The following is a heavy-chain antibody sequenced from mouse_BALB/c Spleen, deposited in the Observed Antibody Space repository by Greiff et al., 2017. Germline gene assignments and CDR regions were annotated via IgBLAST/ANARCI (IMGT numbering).Heavy chain of an antibody. V-gene: IGHV2-9*02. D-gene: IGHD1-1*01. Sequence: VQLVESGPGLVAPSQSLSITCTVSGFSLTSYGVHWVRQPPGKGLEWLGVIWAGGSTNYNSALMSRLSISKDNSKSQVFLKMNSLQTDDTAMYYCARDSPYYYGSSSAWFAYWGQGTLVTVSA. CDR1: GFSLTSYG. CDR2: IWAGGST. J-gene: IGHJ3*01. CDR3: ARDSPYYYGSSSAWFAY.